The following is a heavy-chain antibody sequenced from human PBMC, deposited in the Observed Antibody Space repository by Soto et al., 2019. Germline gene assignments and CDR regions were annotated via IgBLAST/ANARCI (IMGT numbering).Heavy chain of an antibody. V-gene: IGHV3-23*01. D-gene: IGHD3-10*01. J-gene: IGHJ5*02. Sequence: EVQLLESGGGLVQPGGSLRLSCAASGFPFSIYPMTWLRQAPGRGLEWVSAISGSGDVAYHADSVKGRFTISRDNSRNTVYLQRNSLRAEGTAVYYCARELDHTVWGSGSCPGPWGQGTLVIVSS. CDR1: GFPFSIYP. CDR2: ISGSGDVA. CDR3: ARELDHTVWGSGSCPGP.